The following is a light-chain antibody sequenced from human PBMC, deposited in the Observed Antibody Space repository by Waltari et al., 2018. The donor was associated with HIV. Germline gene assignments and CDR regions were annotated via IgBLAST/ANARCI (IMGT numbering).Light chain of an antibody. J-gene: IGLJ2*01. CDR2: DVS. CDR3: SSYTSSSTLV. Sequence: QSALTQPASVSGSPGQSITISCTGTSSDVGGYNYVSWYQQHPGKAPKLMIYDVSKRPSGVSNRFSGSKSGNTASLTISGLQAEDEADDYCSSYTSSSTLVFGGGTKLTVL. CDR1: SSDVGGYNY. V-gene: IGLV2-14*01.